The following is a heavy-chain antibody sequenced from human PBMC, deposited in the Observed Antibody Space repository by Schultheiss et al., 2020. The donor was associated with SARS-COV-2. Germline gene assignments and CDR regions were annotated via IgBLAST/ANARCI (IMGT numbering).Heavy chain of an antibody. D-gene: IGHD5-18*01. CDR1: GFTFRNYG. CDR3: AKTLRAGSYNYVYGDFDY. Sequence: GGSLRLSCAASGFTFRNYGVNWVRQAPGKGLEWVCTISDSGSHTFYADSVRGRFTVSRDNSKDTLYLHMNSLRVEDTAVYYCAKTLRAGSYNYVYGDFDYWGQGTLVTVSS. V-gene: IGHV3-23*01. J-gene: IGHJ4*02. CDR2: ISDSGSHT.